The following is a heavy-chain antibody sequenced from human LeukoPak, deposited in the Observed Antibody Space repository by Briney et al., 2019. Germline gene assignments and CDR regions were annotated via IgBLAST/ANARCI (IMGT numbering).Heavy chain of an antibody. J-gene: IGHJ4*02. CDR2: IKQDGSER. CDR3: AREETDFWSGYPDY. Sequence: LPGGSLRLSCAASGFTFSSYWMSWVHQAPGKGLEWVANIKQDGSERYYVDSVKGRFTISRDNAKNSLYLQMNSLRAEDTAVYYCAREETDFWSGYPDYWGQGTLVTVSS. D-gene: IGHD3-3*01. V-gene: IGHV3-7*01. CDR1: GFTFSSYW.